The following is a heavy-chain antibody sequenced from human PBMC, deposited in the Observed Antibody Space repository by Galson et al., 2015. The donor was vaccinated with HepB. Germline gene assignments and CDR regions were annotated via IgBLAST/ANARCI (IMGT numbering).Heavy chain of an antibody. V-gene: IGHV4-34*01. CDR3: ARENTGQWLVGCFDY. D-gene: IGHD6-19*01. Sequence: TLSLTCAVYGGSFSGYYWSWIRQPPGKGLEWIGEINHSGSTNYNPSLKSRVTISVDTSKNQFSLKLSSVTAADTAVYYCARENTGQWLVGCFDYWGQGTLITVSS. CDR2: INHSGST. CDR1: GGSFSGYY. J-gene: IGHJ4*02.